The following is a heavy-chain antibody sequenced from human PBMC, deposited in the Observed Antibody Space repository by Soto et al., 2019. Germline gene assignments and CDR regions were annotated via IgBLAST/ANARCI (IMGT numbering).Heavy chain of an antibody. J-gene: IGHJ5*02. D-gene: IGHD4-4*01. CDR3: ARCQTEYSNYVGHDWFDP. CDR1: GGSFSGYY. CDR2: INHSGST. Sequence: SETLSLTCAVYGGSFSGYYWSWIRQPPGKGLEWIGEINHSGSTNYNPSLKSRVTISVDTSKNQFSLKLSSVTAADTAVYYCARCQTEYSNYVGHDWFDPWGQGTLVTVSS. V-gene: IGHV4-34*01.